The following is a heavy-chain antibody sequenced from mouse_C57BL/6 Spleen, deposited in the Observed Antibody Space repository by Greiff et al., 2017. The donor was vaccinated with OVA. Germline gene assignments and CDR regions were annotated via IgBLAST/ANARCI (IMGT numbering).Heavy chain of an antibody. J-gene: IGHJ2*01. CDR2: ISYDGSN. CDR3: ARDGDGHYFDY. D-gene: IGHD2-3*01. Sequence: EVQLVESGPGLVKPSQSLSLTCSVTGYSITSGYYWNWIRQFPGNKLEWMGYISYDGSNNYNPSLKNRISITRDTSKNQFFLKLNSVTTEDTATYYCARDGDGHYFDYWGQGTTLTVSS. V-gene: IGHV3-6*01. CDR1: GYSITSGYY.